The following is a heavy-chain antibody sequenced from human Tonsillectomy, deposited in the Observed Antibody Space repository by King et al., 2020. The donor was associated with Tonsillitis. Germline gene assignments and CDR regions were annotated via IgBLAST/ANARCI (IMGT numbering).Heavy chain of an antibody. CDR2: INHSGST. V-gene: IGHV4-34*01. CDR1: GGSFSGYY. Sequence: VQLQQWGAGLLKPSETLSLTCAVYGGSFSGYYWSWIRQPPGKGLEWIGEINHSGSTNYNPSLKSRVTISVDTSKNQFSLKLSSVTAADTAVYYCARAQYCGGGSCQPRYNWFDPWGQGTLVTVSS. D-gene: IGHD2-15*01. CDR3: ARAQYCGGGSCQPRYNWFDP. J-gene: IGHJ5*02.